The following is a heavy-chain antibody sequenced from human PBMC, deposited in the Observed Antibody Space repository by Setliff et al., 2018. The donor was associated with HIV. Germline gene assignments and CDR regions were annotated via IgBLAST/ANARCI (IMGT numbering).Heavy chain of an antibody. CDR2: IYNSGRA. Sequence: SETLSLTCLVFGYSINDGYHWGWIRQSPRKGLEWIGSIYNSGRASYNPSRRSRASLSIDTPKNRFSLRLNPVTAADTAVYYCVRDRALRFSQSPSLHYFDVWGQGILVTVSS. V-gene: IGHV4-38-2*02. CDR1: GYSINDGYH. CDR3: VRDRALRFSQSPSLHYFDV. J-gene: IGHJ4*01.